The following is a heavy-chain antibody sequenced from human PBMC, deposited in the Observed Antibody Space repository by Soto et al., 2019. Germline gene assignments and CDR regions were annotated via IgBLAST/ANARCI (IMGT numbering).Heavy chain of an antibody. CDR1: GASFTSNDW. J-gene: IGHJ4*02. V-gene: IGHV4-4*02. D-gene: IGHD1-7*01. Sequence: SETLSLTSAVSGASFTSNDWWTWVRQPPGRGLEWIGEIYRTGSTNYNPSLKSRVTISLDKSENQFSLKVTSLTAADTAVYYCASRDPGTSVDYWGQGTLVTVSS. CDR3: ASRDPGTSVDY. CDR2: IYRTGST.